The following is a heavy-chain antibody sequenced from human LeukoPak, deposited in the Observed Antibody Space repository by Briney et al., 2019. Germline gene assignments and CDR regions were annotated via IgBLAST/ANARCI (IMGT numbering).Heavy chain of an antibody. CDR3: AKDSYRTIVVVPAAIWDY. Sequence: QPGGSLRLSCAASGFTFSSYAMSWVRQAPGKGLEWVSAISGSGGSTYYADSVKGRFTISRDNSKKTLYLQMNSLRAEDTAVYYCAKDSYRTIVVVPAAIWDYWGQGTLVTVSS. D-gene: IGHD2-2*01. CDR1: GFTFSSYA. J-gene: IGHJ4*02. V-gene: IGHV3-23*01. CDR2: ISGSGGST.